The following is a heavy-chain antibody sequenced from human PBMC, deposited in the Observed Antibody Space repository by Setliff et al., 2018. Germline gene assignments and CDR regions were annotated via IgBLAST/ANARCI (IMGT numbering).Heavy chain of an antibody. D-gene: IGHD3-3*01. CDR2: IYHSGST. CDR3: ARLRYNFWSGYFTQNNWFDP. V-gene: IGHV4-38-2*02. Sequence: PSETLSLTCTVSGYSISSGYYWGWIRQPPGKGLEWIGSIYHSGSTYYNPSLKSRVTISVDTSKNQFSLKLSSVTAADTAVYYCARLRYNFWSGYFTQNNWFDPWGQGTLVTVSS. CDR1: GYSISSGYY. J-gene: IGHJ5*02.